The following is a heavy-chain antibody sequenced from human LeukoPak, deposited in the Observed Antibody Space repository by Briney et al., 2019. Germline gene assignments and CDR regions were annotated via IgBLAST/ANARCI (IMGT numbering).Heavy chain of an antibody. CDR3: AREINKWFDP. CDR1: GFTFSGHW. V-gene: IGHV3-74*03. CDR2: ISPDGSTT. J-gene: IGHJ5*02. Sequence: PGGSLRLSCAASGFTFSGHWMHWVRQAPGKGLVWVSRISPDGSTTKNADSVKGRFTISRDNARSTLFLQLNSLRAEDTAVYYCAREINKWFDPWGQGTLVTVSS.